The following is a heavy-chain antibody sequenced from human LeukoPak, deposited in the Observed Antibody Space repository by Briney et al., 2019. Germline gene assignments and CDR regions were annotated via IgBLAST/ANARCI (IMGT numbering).Heavy chain of an antibody. D-gene: IGHD6-19*01. CDR1: GFTFSNYA. CDR3: ARSSPIAMTDTSGPYDAFDI. V-gene: IGHV3-30-3*01. Sequence: GSLRLSCAASGFTFSNYAVHWVRQAPGKGLEWVALISDDGSNKYYTNSVKGRFTISRDNSKNTLYLQMNGLRSDDTAVYYCARSSPIAMTDTSGPYDAFDIWGQGTMVTVSS. J-gene: IGHJ3*02. CDR2: ISDDGSNK.